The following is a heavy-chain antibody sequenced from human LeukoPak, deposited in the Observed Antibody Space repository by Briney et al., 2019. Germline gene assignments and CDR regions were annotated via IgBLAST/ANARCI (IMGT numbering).Heavy chain of an antibody. J-gene: IGHJ5*02. CDR1: GYSFTNYW. V-gene: IGHV5-51*01. CDR3: ARHGIGYCTGGSCYPIT. D-gene: IGHD2-15*01. Sequence: GESLKISCKGSGYSFTNYWIGWVRQMPGKGLEWMGIIYPGDSDTRYSPSFQGQVTISADKSMSTAYLQWTSPKASDTAMYYCARHGIGYCTGGSCYPITWGPGTLVTVSS. CDR2: IYPGDSDT.